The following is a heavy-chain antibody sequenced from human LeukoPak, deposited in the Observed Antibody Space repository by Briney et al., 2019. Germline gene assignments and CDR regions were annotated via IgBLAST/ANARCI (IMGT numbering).Heavy chain of an antibody. CDR3: TTYDHSSGWF. V-gene: IGHV3-15*01. CDR2: IKRKTDGGTT. J-gene: IGHJ4*02. Sequence: GGSLRLSCAAPGFTFSYAWMSWVRQAPRMGLEWVGRIKRKTDGGTTDYAAPVKGRFTVSRDDSKNTLYLQMNSLKTEDTAVYYCTTYDHSSGWFWGQGTLVTVSS. D-gene: IGHD6-19*01. CDR1: GFTFSYAW.